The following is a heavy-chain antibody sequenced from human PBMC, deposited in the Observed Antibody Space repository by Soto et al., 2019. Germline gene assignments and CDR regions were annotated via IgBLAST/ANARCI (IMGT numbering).Heavy chain of an antibody. CDR2: IIPIFGTA. V-gene: IGHV1-69*06. D-gene: IGHD3-22*01. Sequence: VKVSCKASGGTFISYAISWVRQAPGQGLEWMGGIIPIFGTANYAQKFQGRVTITADKSTSTAYMELSSLRSEDTAVYYCARCYDSSGYYYSYYFDYWGQGTQVTVSS. J-gene: IGHJ4*02. CDR1: GGTFISYA. CDR3: ARCYDSSGYYYSYYFDY.